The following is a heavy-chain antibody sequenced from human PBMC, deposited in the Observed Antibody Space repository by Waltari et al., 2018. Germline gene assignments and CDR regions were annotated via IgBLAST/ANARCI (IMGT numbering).Heavy chain of an antibody. CDR3: AGVVSSSSPSFYYYGLDV. CDR1: GYIFTNYH. V-gene: IGHV1-18*04. J-gene: IGHJ6*02. Sequence: QVQLVQSGAEVKSPGASVKVSCKASGYIFTNYHVTWVRQAPGQGLDWMGWISANNGNTEYAQNFQGRVTMTTDTSTNTAYMELRSLRSDDTAVFYCAGVVSSSSPSFYYYGLDVWGQGTTVTVSS. CDR2: ISANNGNT. D-gene: IGHD6-6*01.